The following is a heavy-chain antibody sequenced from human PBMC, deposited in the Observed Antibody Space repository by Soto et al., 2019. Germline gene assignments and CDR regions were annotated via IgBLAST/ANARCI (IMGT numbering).Heavy chain of an antibody. Sequence: EVQLVESGGGLVQPGGSLKLSCAASGFTFSGSAMHWVRQASGKGLEWVGRIRSKANSYATAYAASVKGRFTISRDDSKNTEYLQMNSLKTEDTAVYYCTRRGLGYCSGGSCYSGPDWGQGTLVTVSS. CDR2: IRSKANSYAT. CDR3: TRRGLGYCSGGSCYSGPD. D-gene: IGHD2-15*01. J-gene: IGHJ4*02. V-gene: IGHV3-73*02. CDR1: GFTFSGSA.